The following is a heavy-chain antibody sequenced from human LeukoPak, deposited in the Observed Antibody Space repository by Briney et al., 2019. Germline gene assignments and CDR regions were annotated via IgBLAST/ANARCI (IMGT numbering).Heavy chain of an antibody. V-gene: IGHV3-7*01. CDR2: IKQDGSEK. Sequence: GGSLRLSCAASGFTFSSYWMSWVRQAPGKGLEWVANIKQDGSEKYYVDSVKGRFTISRDNAKNSLYLQMNSLRAEDTAVYYCARDDSSGPYNWFDPWGQGTLVTVSS. J-gene: IGHJ5*02. CDR3: ARDDSSGPYNWFDP. CDR1: GFTFSSYW. D-gene: IGHD3-22*01.